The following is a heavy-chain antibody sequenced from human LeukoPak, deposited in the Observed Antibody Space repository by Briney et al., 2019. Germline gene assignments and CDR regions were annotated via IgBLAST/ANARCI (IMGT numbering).Heavy chain of an antibody. CDR3: ANNMGDLDY. CDR2: INPNSGGT. CDR1: GYTFTDSY. J-gene: IGHJ4*02. Sequence: ASVKVSCKTSGYTFTDSYMHWVRQAPGEGLEWMGWINPNSGGTNYAQKFQGRVTMTRDTSISTAYMELSSLTSDDTAVYYCANNMGDLDYWGQGPLVTVSS. V-gene: IGHV1-2*02. D-gene: IGHD1-1*01.